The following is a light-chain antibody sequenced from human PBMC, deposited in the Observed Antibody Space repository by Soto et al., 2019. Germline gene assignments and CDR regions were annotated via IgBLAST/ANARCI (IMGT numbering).Light chain of an antibody. Sequence: EIVLTQSPGTLSLSPGERATLSCRASQSVRSSYLAWYQQKPGQAPRLLIYGASSRATGIPDRFSGSGSGTDFTLTISRLEPEDFAVYYCPQYGSSPTFGQGTKVDIK. J-gene: IGKJ1*01. CDR1: QSVRSSY. CDR3: PQYGSSPT. V-gene: IGKV3-20*01. CDR2: GAS.